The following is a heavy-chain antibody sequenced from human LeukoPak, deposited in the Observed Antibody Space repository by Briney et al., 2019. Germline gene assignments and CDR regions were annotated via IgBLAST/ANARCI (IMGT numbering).Heavy chain of an antibody. CDR1: GFTLSSNY. J-gene: IGHJ4*02. D-gene: IGHD3-3*01. CDR2: IYSGGST. CDR3: ARDGSLYDFWSGYYAHYFDY. Sequence: GGSLRLSCAASGFTLSSNYMGWGRQAPGKGLERGSDIYSGGSTYYADSVKSRFTISRHNSKNTLYLQMNSLRAEDTAVYYCARDGSLYDFWSGYYAHYFDYWGQGTLVTVSS. V-gene: IGHV3-53*01.